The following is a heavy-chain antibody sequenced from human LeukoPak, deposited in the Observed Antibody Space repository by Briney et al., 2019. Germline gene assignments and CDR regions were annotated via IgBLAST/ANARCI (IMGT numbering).Heavy chain of an antibody. Sequence: SVKVPCKASGGTFSSYAISWVRQAPGQGLEWMGRIIPIFGIANYAQKFQGRVTITADKSTSTAYMELSSLRSEDTAVYYCATGAGFWSGYSYYGMDVWGQGTTVTVSS. V-gene: IGHV1-69*04. D-gene: IGHD3-3*01. J-gene: IGHJ6*02. CDR2: IIPIFGIA. CDR1: GGTFSSYA. CDR3: ATGAGFWSGYSYYGMDV.